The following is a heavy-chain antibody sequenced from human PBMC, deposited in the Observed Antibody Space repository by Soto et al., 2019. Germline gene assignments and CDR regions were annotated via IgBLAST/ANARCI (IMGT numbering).Heavy chain of an antibody. V-gene: IGHV5-51*01. Sequence: GEALKISCKGSGYTFTTYWIAWVRQMPGKGLEWMGIIYPGGSDTRYSPSFQGQVTISADKSITTAYLQWSSLKASDTAMYYCARMSGEWRAGEDYGMDVWRQGTTVPVSS. CDR1: GYTFTTYW. J-gene: IGHJ6*02. CDR2: IYPGGSDT. CDR3: ARMSGEWRAGEDYGMDV. D-gene: IGHD3-3*01.